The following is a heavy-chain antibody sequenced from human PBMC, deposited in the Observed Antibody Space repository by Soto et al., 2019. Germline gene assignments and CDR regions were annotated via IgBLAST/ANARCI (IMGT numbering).Heavy chain of an antibody. V-gene: IGHV3-7*03. Sequence: GSLRPSCAASVFSFIGYWMSWVRQAPGKGPEWVANIKEDGTEQYYVDSVKGRFTISRDNSENSLFLQMNNLRAEDSAIYYCAITTSTVSYWFDPWGPGTQVTVSS. CDR3: AITTSTVSYWFDP. CDR1: VFSFIGYW. CDR2: IKEDGTEQ. J-gene: IGHJ5*02. D-gene: IGHD4-4*01.